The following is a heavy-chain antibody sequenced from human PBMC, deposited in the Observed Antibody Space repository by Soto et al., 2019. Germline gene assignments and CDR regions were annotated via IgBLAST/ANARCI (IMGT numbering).Heavy chain of an antibody. CDR3: ARDGSGSYNQYYYYYMDV. V-gene: IGHV4-39*02. D-gene: IGHD3-10*01. CDR2: IYYSGST. J-gene: IGHJ6*03. Sequence: SETLSLTCTVSGGSISSSSYYWGWIRQPPGKGLEWIGSIYYSGSTYYNPSLKSRVTISVDTSKNQFSLKLSSVTAADTAVYYCARDGSGSYNQYYYYYMDVWGKGTTVTVSS. CDR1: GGSISSSSYY.